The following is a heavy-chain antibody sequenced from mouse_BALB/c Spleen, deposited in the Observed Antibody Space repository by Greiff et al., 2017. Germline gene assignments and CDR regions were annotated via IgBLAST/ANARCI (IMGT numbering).Heavy chain of an antibody. CDR2: INPGSGGT. J-gene: IGHJ4*01. Sequence: QVQLQQSGAELVRPGTSVKVSCKASGYAFTNYLIEWVKQRPGQGLEWIGVINPGSGGTNYNEKFKGKATLTADKSSSTAYMQLSSLTSDDSAVYCCSRDGLRQSAMDDWGQGTSVTVSA. V-gene: IGHV1-54*01. D-gene: IGHD1-2*01. CDR3: SRDGLRQSAMDD. CDR1: GYAFTNYL.